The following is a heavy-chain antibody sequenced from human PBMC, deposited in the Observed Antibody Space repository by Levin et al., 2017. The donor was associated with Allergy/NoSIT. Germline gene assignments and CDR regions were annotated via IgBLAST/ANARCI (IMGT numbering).Heavy chain of an antibody. V-gene: IGHV3-74*01. D-gene: IGHD4-11*01. J-gene: IGHJ5*02. CDR3: ARGGDSNYVSGRNWFDP. CDR1: GFTFSSYW. CDR2: INSDGSST. Sequence: GGSLRLSCAASGFTFSSYWMHWVRQAPGKGLVWVSRINSDGSSTSYADSVKGRFTISRDNAKNTLYLQMNSLRAEDTAVYYCARGGDSNYVSGRNWFDPWGQGTLVTVSS.